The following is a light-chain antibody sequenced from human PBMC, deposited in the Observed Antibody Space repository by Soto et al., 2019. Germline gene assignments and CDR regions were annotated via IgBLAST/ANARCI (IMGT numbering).Light chain of an antibody. CDR2: GAS. CDR1: QSVSSSY. V-gene: IGKV3-20*01. Sequence: ESVLTQSPGTLSLSPGERATLSCRASQSVSSSYLAWYQQKPGQAPRLLIYGASSRATGIPDRFSGSGSGTDFTLPISRLEPEDCAVYYCQQYGSSPGTFGQGTKVEIK. J-gene: IGKJ1*01. CDR3: QQYGSSPGT.